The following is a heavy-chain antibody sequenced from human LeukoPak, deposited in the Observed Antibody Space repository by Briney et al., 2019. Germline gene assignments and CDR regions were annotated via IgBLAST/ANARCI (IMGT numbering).Heavy chain of an antibody. CDR3: ARDRRIGLIDY. D-gene: IGHD2/OR15-2a*01. CDR1: GGSISSYY. CDR2: VYYSGIT. V-gene: IGHV4-59*01. J-gene: IGHJ4*02. Sequence: SETLSLTCTVSGGSISSYYWTWIRQPPGKGLQWIGYVYYSGITNYNPSLTSRVTISVDTSKNQFSLKLSSVTAADTAVYYCARDRRIGLIDYWGQGTLVTVSS.